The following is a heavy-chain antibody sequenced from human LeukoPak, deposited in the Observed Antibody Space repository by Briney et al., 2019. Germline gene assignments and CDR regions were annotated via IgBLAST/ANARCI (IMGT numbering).Heavy chain of an antibody. J-gene: IGHJ5*02. CDR1: GGSIGSYY. Sequence: RASETLSLTCTVSGGSIGSYYWSWIRQPPGKGLEWIGYIYYSGSTNYNPSLKSRVTISVDTSKNQFSLKLSSVTAADTAVYYCARGRNNIVVVPAAISSWFDPWGQGTLVTVSS. D-gene: IGHD2-2*01. CDR3: ARGRNNIVVVPAAISSWFDP. CDR2: IYYSGST. V-gene: IGHV4-59*01.